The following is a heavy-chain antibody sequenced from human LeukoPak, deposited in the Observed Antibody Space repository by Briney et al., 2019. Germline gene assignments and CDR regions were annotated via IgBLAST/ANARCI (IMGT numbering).Heavy chain of an antibody. V-gene: IGHV3-30-3*01. CDR1: GFTFSSYA. Sequence: PGGSLRLSCAASGFTFSSYAMHWVRQAPGKGLEWVAVISYDGSNKYYADSVKGRFTISRDNSKNTLYLQMNSLRAEDTAVYYCARDSKYYYDSSGYYYKDGYFDYWGQGTLVTVSS. CDR3: ARDSKYYYDSSGYYYKDGYFDY. D-gene: IGHD3-22*01. J-gene: IGHJ4*02. CDR2: ISYDGSNK.